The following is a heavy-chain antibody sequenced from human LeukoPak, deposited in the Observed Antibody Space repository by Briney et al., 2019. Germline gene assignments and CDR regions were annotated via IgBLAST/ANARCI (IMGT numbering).Heavy chain of an antibody. J-gene: IGHJ4*02. Sequence: SETLSLTCTVSGGSISSGDYYWSWIRQPPGKGLEWIGYIYYSGSTYYNPSLKSRVTISVDTSKNQFSLKLSSVTAADTAVYYCARDMYYYDSSGYYSYFDYWGQGTLVTVSS. CDR1: GGSISSGDYY. CDR2: IYYSGST. V-gene: IGHV4-30-4*01. CDR3: ARDMYYYDSSGYYSYFDY. D-gene: IGHD3-22*01.